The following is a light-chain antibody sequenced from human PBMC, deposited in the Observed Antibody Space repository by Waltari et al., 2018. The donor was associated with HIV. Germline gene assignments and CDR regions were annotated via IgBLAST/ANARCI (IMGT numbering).Light chain of an antibody. CDR2: STN. CDR1: SGSVSTSYY. V-gene: IGLV8-61*01. J-gene: IGLJ3*02. CDR3: VLFMGNGIWV. Sequence: QTVVTQEPSFSVSPGGTVTLTCGLSSGSVSTSYYPSWYQQTPGQAPPALIYSTNPRSSGVPDRFSGSILGNKAALTITGAQADDESDYYCVLFMGNGIWVFGGGTKLTVL.